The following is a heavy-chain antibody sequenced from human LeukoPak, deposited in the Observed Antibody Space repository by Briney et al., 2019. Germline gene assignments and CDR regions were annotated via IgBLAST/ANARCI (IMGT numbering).Heavy chain of an antibody. CDR1: GGSISGGDYY. CDR3: ARDGHGDGDAFDI. CDR2: IYYSGST. D-gene: IGHD4-17*01. J-gene: IGHJ3*02. Sequence: SETLSLTCTVSGGSISGGDYYWSWIRQPPGKGLEWIGYIYYSGSTYYNPSLKSRVTISVDTSKNQFSLKLSSVTAADTAVYYCARDGHGDGDAFDIWGQGTMVTVSS. V-gene: IGHV4-30-4*01.